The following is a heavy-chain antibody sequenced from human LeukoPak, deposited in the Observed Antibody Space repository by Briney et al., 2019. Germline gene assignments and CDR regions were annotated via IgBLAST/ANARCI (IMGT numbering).Heavy chain of an antibody. J-gene: IGHJ4*02. CDR3: ARDQDGFEY. V-gene: IGHV4-59*12. Sequence: SETLSLTCAVSGGSIRSYYWSWIRQPPGKGLEWIGYVYYSGSTNYNPSLKSRVTISVDTSKNQFSLQLNSVIPEDTAVYYCARDQDGFEYWGQGTLVTVSS. CDR2: VYYSGST. CDR1: GGSIRSYY.